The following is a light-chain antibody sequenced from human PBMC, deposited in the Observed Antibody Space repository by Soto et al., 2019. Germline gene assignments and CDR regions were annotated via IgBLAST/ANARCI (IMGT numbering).Light chain of an antibody. CDR3: LQDYNYPLT. V-gene: IGKV3-15*01. J-gene: IGKJ4*01. Sequence: EIVMTQSPATLSVSPGERATLSCRASQSVSSNLAWYQQKPGQAPRLLIYGASTRATGIPARFSGSGSGTEFTLTISSLQSEDFATYYCLQDYNYPLTFGGGTKVDNK. CDR2: GAS. CDR1: QSVSSN.